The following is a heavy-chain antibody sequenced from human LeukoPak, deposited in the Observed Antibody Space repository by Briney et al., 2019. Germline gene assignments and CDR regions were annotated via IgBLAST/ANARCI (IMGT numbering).Heavy chain of an antibody. CDR1: GFTFSSYA. D-gene: IGHD2-2*01. CDR2: FSGSGGDT. J-gene: IGHJ4*02. CDR3: AKPPPGYCSSTSCSYFDY. Sequence: GGSLRLSCAASGFTFSSYAMSWVRQAPGKGLEWVSAFSGSGGDTYYADSVKGRFTISRDNSKNTLYLQMNSLRAEDTAVYYCAKPPPGYCSSTSCSYFDYWGQGTLVTVSS. V-gene: IGHV3-23*01.